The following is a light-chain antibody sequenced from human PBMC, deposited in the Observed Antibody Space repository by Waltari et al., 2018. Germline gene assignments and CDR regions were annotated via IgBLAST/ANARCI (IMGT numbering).Light chain of an antibody. CDR2: KAS. Sequence: DIQMTQSPSTLSASVGDRVTTTCRASQNIIRYLAWYQQKPGRAPKLLIYKASSLESGVPSRFSGSGSGTEFTLTISSLEPDDFATYFCQQYDSEITFGQGTRLEIK. J-gene: IGKJ5*01. CDR3: QQYDSEIT. CDR1: QNIIRY. V-gene: IGKV1-5*03.